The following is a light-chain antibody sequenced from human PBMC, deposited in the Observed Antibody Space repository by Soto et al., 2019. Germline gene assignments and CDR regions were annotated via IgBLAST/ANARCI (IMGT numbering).Light chain of an antibody. Sequence: QSVLTRPASVSGSPGQSITISCTGTSSDVGGYNFVSWYQQHPDKAPKLMIYDVTNRPSGVFNRFSGSKSGNTASLTISGLQAEDEADYYCSSYTSISTYVFGTGTKVTVL. J-gene: IGLJ1*01. CDR1: SSDVGGYNF. CDR3: SSYTSISTYV. V-gene: IGLV2-14*01. CDR2: DVT.